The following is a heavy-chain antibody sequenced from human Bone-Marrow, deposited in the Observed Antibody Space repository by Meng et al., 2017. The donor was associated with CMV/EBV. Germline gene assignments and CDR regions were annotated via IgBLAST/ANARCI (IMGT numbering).Heavy chain of an antibody. V-gene: IGHV1-2*02. CDR1: GYTFTGYY. CDR2: INPNSGGT. Sequence: ASVKVSCKASGYTFTGYYMHWVRQAPGQGLEWMGWINPNSGGTNYAQKFQGRVTMTRDTSISTAYMELSRLRSDDTAVYYCARVAEPQKSASYDFWSGYWVDPWGKGTLVTVSS. J-gene: IGHJ5*02. D-gene: IGHD3-3*01. CDR3: ARVAEPQKSASYDFWSGYWVDP.